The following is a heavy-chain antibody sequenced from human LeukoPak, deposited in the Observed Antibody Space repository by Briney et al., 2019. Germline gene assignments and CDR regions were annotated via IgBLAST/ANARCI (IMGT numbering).Heavy chain of an antibody. D-gene: IGHD6-25*01. CDR2: IYPGDSDT. CDR3: ARTQVAAVPHAPNYLDF. CDR1: GYSFTSYW. V-gene: IGHV5-51*01. Sequence: GESLKISCKGSGYSFTSYWIGWVRQMPGKGLEWMGIIYPGDSDTRYSPSFQGQVTISADKSISSAYLQWSSLKASDTAMYYCARTQVAAVPHAPNYLDFGGQGTRVTVSS. J-gene: IGHJ4*02.